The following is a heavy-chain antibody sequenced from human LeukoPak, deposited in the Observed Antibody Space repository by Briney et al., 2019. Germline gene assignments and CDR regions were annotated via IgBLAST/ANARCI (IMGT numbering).Heavy chain of an antibody. CDR2: IYYSGST. CDR1: GGSISSSSYY. CDR3: GRVENFGFDY. J-gene: IGHJ4*02. Sequence: PSETLSLTCTVSGGSISSSSYYWGWIRQPPGKGLEWIGSIYYSGSTYYTPSLKSRITISVDTSKNQFSLKVRSVTAADTAVYYCGRVENFGFDYWGQGTLVTVSS. D-gene: IGHD3-3*01. V-gene: IGHV4-39*07.